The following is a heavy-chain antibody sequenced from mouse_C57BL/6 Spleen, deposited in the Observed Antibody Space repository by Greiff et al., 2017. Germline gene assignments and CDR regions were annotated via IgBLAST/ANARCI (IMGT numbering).Heavy chain of an antibody. CDR3: ARSYDYWYFDV. J-gene: IGHJ1*03. V-gene: IGHV1-76*01. Sequence: QVQLKESGAELVRPGASVKLSCKASGYTFTDYYINWVKQRPGQGLEWIARIYPGSGNTYYNEKFKGKATLTAEKSSSTAYMQLSSLTSEDSAVYFCARSYDYWYFDVWGTGTTVTVSS. CDR1: GYTFTDYY. D-gene: IGHD2-3*01. CDR2: IYPGSGNT.